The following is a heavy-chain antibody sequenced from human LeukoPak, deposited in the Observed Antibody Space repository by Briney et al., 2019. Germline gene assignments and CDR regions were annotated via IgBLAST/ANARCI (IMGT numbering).Heavy chain of an antibody. CDR1: GFTFSSYG. J-gene: IGHJ4*02. Sequence: GWSLRLSCAASGFTFSSYGMHWVRQAPGKGLEWVAVIWYDGSNKYYADSVKGRFTISRDNSKNTLYLQMNSLRAEDTAVYYCARDFGQQLVLDYWGQGTLVTVSS. D-gene: IGHD6-13*01. V-gene: IGHV3-33*01. CDR2: IWYDGSNK. CDR3: ARDFGQQLVLDY.